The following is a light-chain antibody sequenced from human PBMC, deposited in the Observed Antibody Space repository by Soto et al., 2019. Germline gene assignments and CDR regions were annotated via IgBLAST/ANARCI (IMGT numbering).Light chain of an antibody. J-gene: IGKJ1*01. Sequence: EIVMTQSPATLPVSPGERATLSCRASQSVSSNLAWYQQKPGQAPRFLIYGASTRATGIPARFSGSGSGTEFTLTISSLQSEDFAVYYCQQYSIWRTFGQGTKVDI. CDR1: QSVSSN. CDR3: QQYSIWRT. V-gene: IGKV3-15*01. CDR2: GAS.